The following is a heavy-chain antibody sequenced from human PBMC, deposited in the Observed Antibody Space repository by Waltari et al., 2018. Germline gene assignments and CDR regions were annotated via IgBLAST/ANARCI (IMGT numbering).Heavy chain of an antibody. Sequence: QVQLQESGPGLVKPSETLSLICTVPGGSISTYYWSWIRQPAGKGLEWIGRGYTSGSTNYNPSLKSRVTLSLDSSKNQFSLKLSSVTAADTAVYYCASQRSRSYFFNYWGQGTLVTVSS. CDR3: ASQRSRSYFFNY. J-gene: IGHJ4*02. CDR1: GGSISTYY. D-gene: IGHD1-26*01. V-gene: IGHV4-4*07. CDR2: GYTSGST.